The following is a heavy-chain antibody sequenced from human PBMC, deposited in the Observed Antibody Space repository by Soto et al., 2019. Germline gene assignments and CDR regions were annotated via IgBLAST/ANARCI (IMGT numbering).Heavy chain of an antibody. J-gene: IGHJ6*02. V-gene: IGHV4-34*01. CDR3: ARAPFGVVRYYYYYGMDV. CDR2: INHSGST. Sequence: PSETLSLTCAVYGGSFSGYYWSWIRQPPGKGLEWIGEINHSGSTNYNPSLKSRVTISVDTSKNQFSLKLSSVTAADTAVYYCARAPFGVVRYYYYYGMDVWGQGTTVTVS. CDR1: GGSFSGYY. D-gene: IGHD3-3*01.